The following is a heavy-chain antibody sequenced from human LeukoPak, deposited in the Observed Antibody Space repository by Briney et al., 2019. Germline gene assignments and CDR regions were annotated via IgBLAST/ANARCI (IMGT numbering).Heavy chain of an antibody. CDR1: GFTFSSYA. CDR2: ISGSGGST. V-gene: IGHV3-23*01. D-gene: IGHD6-19*01. Sequence: GGSLRLSCAASGFTFSSYAMSWVRQAPGKGLEWVSAISGSGGSTYYADSVKGRFTISRDNSKNTLYLQMNSLRAEDTAVYYCARVFSLPPYSSGWYDYWGQGTLVTVSS. J-gene: IGHJ4*02. CDR3: ARVFSLPPYSSGWYDY.